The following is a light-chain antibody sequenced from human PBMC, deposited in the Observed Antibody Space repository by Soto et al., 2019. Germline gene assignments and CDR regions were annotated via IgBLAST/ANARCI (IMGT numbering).Light chain of an antibody. CDR2: DAS. CDR3: QQYYQWPSYT. Sequence: EIVMTQSPLTLSASPGERAIFSCRASQSVGSNIAWYQQKPGQSPRLLVYDASTRATAIPARFSGSGSGTEFTLTINTRQPEDFSVYYCQQYYQWPSYTVGQGTKVDSK. J-gene: IGKJ2*01. V-gene: IGKV3-15*01. CDR1: QSVGSN.